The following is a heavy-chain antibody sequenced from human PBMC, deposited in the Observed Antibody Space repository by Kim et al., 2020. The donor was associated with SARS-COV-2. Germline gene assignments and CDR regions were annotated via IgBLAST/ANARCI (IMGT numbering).Heavy chain of an antibody. CDR1: GGSISSSSYY. D-gene: IGHD4-17*01. J-gene: IGHJ4*02. V-gene: IGHV4-39*07. CDR3: ARDSRDYGDYGEVTY. CDR2: IYYSGST. Sequence: SETLSLTCTVSGGSISSSSYYWGWIRQPPGKGLEWIGSIYYSGSTYYNPSLKSRVTISVDTSKNQFSLKLSSVTAADTAVYYCARDSRDYGDYGEVTYWGQGTLVTVSS.